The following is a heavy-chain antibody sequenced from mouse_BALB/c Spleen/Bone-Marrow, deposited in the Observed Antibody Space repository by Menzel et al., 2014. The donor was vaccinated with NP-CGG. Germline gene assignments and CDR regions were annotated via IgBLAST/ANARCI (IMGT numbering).Heavy chain of an antibody. V-gene: IGHV1-4*01. Sequence: QVQLQQSGAELASPGASVKMSCKASGYTFXDYTIQWVKQRPGQGLEWIGYVNPRSGYANYNQKFKDKATLTADKSSSTAFMQLSSLTSEDSAVYYCARPKGFALDYWGQGTALTVSS. CDR1: GYTFXDYT. CDR3: ARPKGFALDY. CDR2: VNPRSGYA. J-gene: IGHJ2*01.